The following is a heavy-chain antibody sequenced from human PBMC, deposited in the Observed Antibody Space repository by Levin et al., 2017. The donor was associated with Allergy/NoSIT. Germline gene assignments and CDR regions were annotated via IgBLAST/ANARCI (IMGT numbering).Heavy chain of an antibody. V-gene: IGHV3-7*01. Sequence: AGGSLRLSCAASGFTFSSYWMSWVRQAPGKGLEWVANIKQDRSEKYYVDSVKGRFTISRDNAKKSLYLQMNSLRAEDTAVYYCARDLTPILYPQEYFQHWGQGTLVTVSS. CDR1: GFTFSSYW. CDR3: ARDLTPILYPQEYFQH. D-gene: IGHD2-8*01. CDR2: IKQDRSEK. J-gene: IGHJ1*01.